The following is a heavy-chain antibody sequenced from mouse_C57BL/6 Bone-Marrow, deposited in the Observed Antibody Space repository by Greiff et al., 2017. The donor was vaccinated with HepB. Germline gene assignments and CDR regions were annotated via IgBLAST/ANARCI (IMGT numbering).Heavy chain of an antibody. J-gene: IGHJ1*03. D-gene: IGHD1-1*01. Sequence: LVESGPELVKPGASVKISCKASGYAFSSSWMNWVKQRPGKGLEWIGRIYPGDGDTNYNGKFKGKATLTADKSSSTAYMQLSSLTSEDSAVYFCARRGLLTGYFDVWGTGTTVTVSS. CDR3: ARRGLLTGYFDV. CDR1: GYAFSSSW. V-gene: IGHV1-82*01. CDR2: IYPGDGDT.